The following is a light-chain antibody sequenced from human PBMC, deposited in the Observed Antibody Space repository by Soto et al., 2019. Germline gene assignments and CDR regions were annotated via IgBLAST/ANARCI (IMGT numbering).Light chain of an antibody. V-gene: IGKV3-20*01. CDR3: QQYGSSPPVT. CDR1: QSVSNNY. CDR2: GAS. Sequence: EIVLTQSPGTLSLSPGERATLSCRASQSVSNNYLAWYQQNPGQAPRLLIYGASSRSTGIPDRFSGSGSGTDFPLTISRLEPKDFAVYYCQQYGSSPPVTFGGGTRVEIK. J-gene: IGKJ4*01.